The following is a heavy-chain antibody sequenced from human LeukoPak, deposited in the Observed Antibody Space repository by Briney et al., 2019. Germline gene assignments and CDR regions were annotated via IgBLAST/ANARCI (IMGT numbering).Heavy chain of an antibody. CDR3: ARDGGVQLWSNFDY. Sequence: SQTLSLTCAISGDSVSSNSAAWNWIRQSPSRDLEWLGRTYYRSKWYNDYAVSVKSRITINPDTSKNQFSLQLNSVTPEDTAVYYCARDGGVQLWSNFDYWGQGTLVTVSS. J-gene: IGHJ4*02. CDR1: GDSVSSNSAA. D-gene: IGHD5-18*01. CDR2: TYYRSKWYN. V-gene: IGHV6-1*01.